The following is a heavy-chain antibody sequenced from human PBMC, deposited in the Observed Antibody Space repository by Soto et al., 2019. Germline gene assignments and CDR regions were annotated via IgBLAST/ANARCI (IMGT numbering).Heavy chain of an antibody. D-gene: IGHD2-8*01. V-gene: IGHV1-2*04. J-gene: IGHJ6*02. CDR3: ARGHSTDCSNGVCSFFYNHEMDV. CDR2: INPKSGGT. Sequence: ASVKVSCKASGYSFTDYHIHWVRQAPGQGPEWLGRINPKSGGTSTAQKFQGWVTMTRDRSISTVYMELTRLRSDDTAVYFCARGHSTDCSNGVCSFFYNHEMDVWGQGTTVTVS. CDR1: GYSFTDYH.